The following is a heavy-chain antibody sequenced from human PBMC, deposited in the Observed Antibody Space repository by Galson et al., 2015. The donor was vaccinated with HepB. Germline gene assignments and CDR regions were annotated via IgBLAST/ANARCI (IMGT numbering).Heavy chain of an antibody. Sequence: PALVKPTQTLTLTCTFSGFSLSTSGMCVSWIRQPPGKALEWLALIDWDDDKYYSTSLKTRLTISKDTSKNQVVLTMTNMDPVDTATYYCARMTMTTVVTGVDYYFDYWGQGTLVTVSS. V-gene: IGHV2-70*01. CDR2: IDWDDDK. D-gene: IGHD4-23*01. CDR1: GFSLSTSGMC. J-gene: IGHJ4*02. CDR3: ARMTMTTVVTGVDYYFDY.